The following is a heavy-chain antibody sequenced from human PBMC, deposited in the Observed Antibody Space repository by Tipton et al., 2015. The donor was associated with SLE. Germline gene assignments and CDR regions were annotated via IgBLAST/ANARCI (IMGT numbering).Heavy chain of an antibody. CDR3: ARTARILGF. D-gene: IGHD2-15*01. Sequence: GSLRLSCVASGFTFTDYYMSWVRQAPGQGPVYISYISPSGSDIAYADSVKGRFTVSRDNAKNSVYLQMNSLSPEDTAVYYCARTARILGFWGQGTLVTVSS. V-gene: IGHV3-11*04. CDR1: GFTFTDYY. CDR2: ISPSGSDI. J-gene: IGHJ4*02.